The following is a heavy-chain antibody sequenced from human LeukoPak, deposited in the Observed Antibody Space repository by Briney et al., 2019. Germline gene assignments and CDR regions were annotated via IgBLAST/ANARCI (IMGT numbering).Heavy chain of an antibody. CDR1: GFTFDDYA. CDR3: AKDMQGGDYYDSSGSFDY. Sequence: GGSLRLSCAASGFTFDDYAMHWVRQAPGKGLEWVSGISWSSGSIGYADSVKGRFTISRDNAKNSLYLQMNSLRAEDTALYYCAKDMQGGDYYDSSGSFDYWGQGTLVTVSS. CDR2: ISWSSGSI. J-gene: IGHJ4*02. D-gene: IGHD3-22*01. V-gene: IGHV3-9*01.